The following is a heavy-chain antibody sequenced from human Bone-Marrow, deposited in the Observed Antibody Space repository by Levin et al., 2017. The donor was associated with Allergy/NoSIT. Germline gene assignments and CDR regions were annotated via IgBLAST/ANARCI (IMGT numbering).Heavy chain of an antibody. J-gene: IGHJ4*02. CDR3: ARERSITIFGVVPTKTFDY. CDR2: INPNSGDT. Sequence: GESLKISCKASGYTFTGYYLHWVRQAPGQGLEGMGWINPNSGDTNSAQKFQGRVTMTRDTSITTAYMELSRLTSDDTAVYYCARERSITIFGVVPTKTFDYWGQGTLVTVSS. V-gene: IGHV1-2*02. CDR1: GYTFTGYY. D-gene: IGHD3-3*01.